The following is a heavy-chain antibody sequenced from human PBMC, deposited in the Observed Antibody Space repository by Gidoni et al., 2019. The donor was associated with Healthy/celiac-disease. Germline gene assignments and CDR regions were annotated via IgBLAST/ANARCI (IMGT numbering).Heavy chain of an antibody. J-gene: IGHJ2*01. CDR2: INSAGSST. D-gene: IGHD5-18*01. Sequence: EVQLVESGGGLVQPGGSLRLSCAASGVTFSSDGMHWVRQAPGKGLVWVSRINSAGSSTSYADSVKGRFTISRDNAKNTLYLQMNSLRAEDTAVYYCARATRLRDTAMVPLFDLWGRGTLVTVSS. CDR3: ARATRLRDTAMVPLFDL. CDR1: GVTFSSDG. V-gene: IGHV3-74*01.